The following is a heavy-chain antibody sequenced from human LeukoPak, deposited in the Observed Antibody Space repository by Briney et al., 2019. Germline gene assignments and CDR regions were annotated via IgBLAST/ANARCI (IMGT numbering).Heavy chain of an antibody. CDR1: GGSISSGSYY. D-gene: IGHD2-15*01. CDR3: ARAVVVAAGDAFDI. J-gene: IGHJ3*02. V-gene: IGHV4-61*02. Sequence: PSETLSLTCTVSGGSISSGSYYWSWIRQPAGKGLEWIGRIYTSGSTNYNPSLKSRVTMSVDTSKNQFSLKLSSVTAADTAVYYCARAVVVAAGDAFDIWGQGTMVTVSS. CDR2: IYTSGST.